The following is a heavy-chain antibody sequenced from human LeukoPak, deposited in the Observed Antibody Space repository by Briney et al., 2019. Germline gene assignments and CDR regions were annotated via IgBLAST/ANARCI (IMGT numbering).Heavy chain of an antibody. CDR3: ARQTLAYCGGDCYSGVGY. D-gene: IGHD2-21*02. CDR1: GYSFTSYW. V-gene: IGHV5-51*01. Sequence: GESLKISCKGSGYSFTSYWIGWVRQMPGKGLEWMGIIYPGDSDTRYSPSFQGQVTISADTSISTAYLQWSSLKASDTAMYYCARQTLAYCGGDCYSGVGYWGQGTLVTVSS. CDR2: IYPGDSDT. J-gene: IGHJ4*02.